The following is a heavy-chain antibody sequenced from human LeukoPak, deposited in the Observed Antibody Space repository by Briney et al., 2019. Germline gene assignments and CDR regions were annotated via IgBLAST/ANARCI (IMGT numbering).Heavy chain of an antibody. CDR3: ARDPTVTTGGGYFDT. J-gene: IGHJ5*02. D-gene: IGHD4-17*01. Sequence: PSETLSLTCAVYGGSFSGYYWSWIRQPPGKGLEWIGFIHYSGITYYNPSLKSRVTISVDSSKNQFSLNLNSVTASDTAVYYCARDPTVTTGGGYFDTWGPGTLVTVSS. V-gene: IGHV4-34*09. CDR2: IHYSGIT. CDR1: GGSFSGYY.